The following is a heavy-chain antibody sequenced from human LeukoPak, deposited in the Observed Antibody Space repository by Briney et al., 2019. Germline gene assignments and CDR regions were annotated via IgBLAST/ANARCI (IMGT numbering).Heavy chain of an antibody. CDR3: ARYCSGGSCYMNYYYYGMDV. Sequence: GGSLRLSCAASGFTFSDYYMSWIRQAPGKGLEWVSGINWNGGSTGYADSVKGRFTISRDNAKNSLYLQMNSLRAEDTALYYCARYCSGGSCYMNYYYYGMDVWGQGTTVTVSS. CDR1: GFTFSDYY. J-gene: IGHJ6*02. V-gene: IGHV3-20*04. CDR2: INWNGGST. D-gene: IGHD2-15*01.